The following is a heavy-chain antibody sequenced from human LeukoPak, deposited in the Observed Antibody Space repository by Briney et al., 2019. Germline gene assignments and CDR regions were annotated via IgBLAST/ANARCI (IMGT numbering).Heavy chain of an antibody. CDR2: ISSGSTI. V-gene: IGHV3-48*03. D-gene: IGHD3-10*01. CDR3: ASSTPLTSFDY. Sequence: PGGSLRLSCAASGFTFSSYEMNWVRQAPGKGLEWVSYISSGSTIYYADSVKGRFTISRDNAKNSLYLQMNSLRAEDTAVYYCASSTPLTSFDYWGQGTLVTVSS. J-gene: IGHJ4*02. CDR1: GFTFSSYE.